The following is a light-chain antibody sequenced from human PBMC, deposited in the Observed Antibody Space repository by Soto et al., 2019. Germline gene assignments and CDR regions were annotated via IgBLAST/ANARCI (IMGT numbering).Light chain of an antibody. Sequence: EIVMTQSPATLSVSPGERVTLSCRASQSAISNLAWYQQKPGQTPRLLIYDASTRATDIPARFSGSGSGTDFTLTISSLLSEDFSVDDCHQSYKWPLTFGGGTKVDTK. CDR1: QSAISN. CDR3: HQSYKWPLT. J-gene: IGKJ4*01. V-gene: IGKV3-15*01. CDR2: DAS.